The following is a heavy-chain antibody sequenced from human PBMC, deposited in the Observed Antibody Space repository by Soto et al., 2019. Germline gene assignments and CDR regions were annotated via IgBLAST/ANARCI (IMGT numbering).Heavy chain of an antibody. D-gene: IGHD1-26*01. J-gene: IGHJ6*02. V-gene: IGHV1-46*01. Sequence: ASVNVSCKASGNTFTIYYMHWVLQAPGQGLEWMGIINPSGGSTSYAQKFQGRVTMTRDTSTSTVYMELSSLRSEDTAVYYCARDLGSGSFFFPEFYYYYYGMYVCGQGTTVIVAS. CDR2: INPSGGST. CDR1: GNTFTIYY. CDR3: ARDLGSGSFFFPEFYYYYYGMYV.